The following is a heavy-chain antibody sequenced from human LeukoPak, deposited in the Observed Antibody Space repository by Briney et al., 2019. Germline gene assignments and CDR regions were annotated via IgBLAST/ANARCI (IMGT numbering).Heavy chain of an antibody. Sequence: ASVKVSCKVSGYTLTELSMHWFRQAPGKGLGGRGGVDPEDGETIYAQKFQGRVTMTEDTSTDTAYMELSSLRSEDTAVYYCATGSLRYFDWPVWGKGTTVTVSS. V-gene: IGHV1-24*01. CDR3: ATGSLRYFDWPV. CDR1: GYTLTELS. D-gene: IGHD3-9*01. J-gene: IGHJ6*04. CDR2: VDPEDGET.